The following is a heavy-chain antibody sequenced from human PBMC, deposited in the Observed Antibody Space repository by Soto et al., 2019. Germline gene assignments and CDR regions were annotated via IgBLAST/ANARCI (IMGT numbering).Heavy chain of an antibody. V-gene: IGHV1-46*03. CDR1: GYTFTNYF. CDR2: IKFGGGST. J-gene: IGHJ4*02. CDR3: VRGRTSAPTGRRFEY. D-gene: IGHD1-26*01. Sequence: QVLLVQSGAEVKKPRASVKVSCKASGYTFTNYFMHWVRQAPGQGLEWMGIIKFGGGSTTYAQQYRGRVTMTRDTSTSTVYMELTRLTPQDTAVYYCVRGRTSAPTGRRFEYWGQGPLVTVSS.